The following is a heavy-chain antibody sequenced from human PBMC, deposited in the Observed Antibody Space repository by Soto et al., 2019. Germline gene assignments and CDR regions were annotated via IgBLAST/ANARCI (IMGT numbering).Heavy chain of an antibody. V-gene: IGHV3-30*03. CDR2: ISYDGSNK. D-gene: IGHD2-21*01. J-gene: IGHJ3*02. Sequence: GGSLRLSCAASGFTFSSYGMHWVRQAPGKGLEWVAVISYDGSNKYYADSVKGRFTISRDNSKNTLYLQMNSLKTEDTAVYYCTTDWHIVVPYAFDIWGQGTMVTVSS. CDR3: TTDWHIVVPYAFDI. CDR1: GFTFSSYG.